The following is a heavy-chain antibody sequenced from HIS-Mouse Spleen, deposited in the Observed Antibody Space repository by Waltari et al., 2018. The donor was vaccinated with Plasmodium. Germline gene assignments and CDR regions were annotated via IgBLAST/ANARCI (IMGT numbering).Heavy chain of an antibody. V-gene: IGHV4-59*01. J-gene: IGHJ3*02. Sequence: QVQLQESGPGLVKPSETLSLTCTVSGGSISSYYWSWIRPPPGKGLEWIWYLYYSGSTNYNPFLKSRVTISVDTSKNQFSLKLSSLTAADTAVYYCAREPYDILTGYYDAFDIWGQGTMVTVSS. CDR2: LYYSGST. CDR1: GGSISSYY. CDR3: AREPYDILTGYYDAFDI. D-gene: IGHD3-9*01.